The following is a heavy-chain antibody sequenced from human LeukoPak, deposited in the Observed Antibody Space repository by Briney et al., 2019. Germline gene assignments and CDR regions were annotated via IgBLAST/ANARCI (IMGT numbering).Heavy chain of an antibody. CDR3: RYYDSSGSQTDY. D-gene: IGHD3-22*01. CDR1: GFTFSTFW. CDR2: INSVGSST. V-gene: IGHV3-74*01. J-gene: IGHJ4*02. Sequence: PGGSLRPSCAASGFTFSTFWMHWVRQAPGKGLVWVSRINSVGSSTTYADSVKGRFTIPRDNAKNTLYLQMNSLRAEDTAVYYCRYYDSSGSQTDYWGQGTLVTVSS.